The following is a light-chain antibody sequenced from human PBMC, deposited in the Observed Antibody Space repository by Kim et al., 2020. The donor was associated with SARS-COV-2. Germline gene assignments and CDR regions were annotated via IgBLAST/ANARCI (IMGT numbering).Light chain of an antibody. Sequence: GKTVTISCTHSSGSIAANFVHWYQQRPGSSPSIVIFENNRRPSGVPDRFSGSIDSSSNSASLTISGLQPEDEADYYCQSYDSSNWVFGTGTQLTVL. CDR3: QSYDSSNWV. J-gene: IGLJ3*02. CDR2: ENN. V-gene: IGLV6-57*01. CDR1: SGSIAANF.